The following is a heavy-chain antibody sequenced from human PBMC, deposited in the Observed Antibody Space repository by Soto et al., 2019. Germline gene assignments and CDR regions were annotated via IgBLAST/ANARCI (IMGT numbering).Heavy chain of an antibody. Sequence: KQSQTLSLTCTVSGGSISSYYWSWIRQPPGKGLEWIGYIYYSGSTNYNPSLKSRVTISVDTSKNQFSLKLSSVTAADTAVYYCATKTDYRGYYYYGMDVWGQGTTVTVSS. CDR2: IYYSGST. J-gene: IGHJ6*02. V-gene: IGHV4-59*01. CDR3: ATKTDYRGYYYYGMDV. CDR1: GGSISSYY. D-gene: IGHD4-4*01.